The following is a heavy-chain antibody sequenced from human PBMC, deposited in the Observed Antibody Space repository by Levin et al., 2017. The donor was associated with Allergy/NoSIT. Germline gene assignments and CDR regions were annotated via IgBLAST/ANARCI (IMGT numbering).Heavy chain of an antibody. CDR1: GDSVASSSYY. D-gene: IGHD6-19*01. Sequence: GSLRLSCAVTGDSVASSSYYWGWIRQPPGKGLEWIASIYSGDTTYYNPSLRSRATISVDMSKNQFSLRLSSVTATDTAVCYCVRATTYGSGLKVDSWGQGILVTVSS. V-gene: IGHV4-39*01. J-gene: IGHJ4*02. CDR3: VRATTYGSGLKVDS. CDR2: IYSGDTT.